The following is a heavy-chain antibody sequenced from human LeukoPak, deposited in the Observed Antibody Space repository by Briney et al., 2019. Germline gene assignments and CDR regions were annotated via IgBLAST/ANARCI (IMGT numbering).Heavy chain of an antibody. V-gene: IGHV3-9*01. CDR1: GFTFDDYA. CDR3: AREGGTGEFDY. Sequence: GGSLRLSCAASGFTFDDYAMHWVRQAPGKGLEWVSGISWNSGSIGYADSVKGRFTISRDNAKNSLYLQMNSLRAEDTAVYYCAREGGTGEFDYWGQGTLVTVSS. J-gene: IGHJ4*02. CDR2: ISWNSGSI. D-gene: IGHD7-27*01.